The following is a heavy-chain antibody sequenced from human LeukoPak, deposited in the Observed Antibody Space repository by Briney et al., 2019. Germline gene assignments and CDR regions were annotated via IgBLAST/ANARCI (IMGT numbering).Heavy chain of an antibody. CDR1: GGSISSYY. J-gene: IGHJ5*02. V-gene: IGHV4-59*01. CDR2: IYYSGNT. D-gene: IGHD6-13*01. CDR3: ARDDSTSWYNWLDP. Sequence: SETLSLTCNVSGGSISSYYWSWIRQPPGKGLEWIGHIYYSGNTNYNPSLKSRVTISVDTSKNQFSLKLSSVTAADTAVYYCARDDSTSWYNWLDPWGPGTPVTVSS.